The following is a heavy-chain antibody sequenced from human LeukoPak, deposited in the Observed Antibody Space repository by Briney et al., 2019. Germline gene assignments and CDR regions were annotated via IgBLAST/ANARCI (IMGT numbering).Heavy chain of an antibody. CDR3: AREALGYCSSTSCHRSLDY. D-gene: IGHD2-2*01. CDR2: IYYSGIT. CDR1: GGSISSGGYY. J-gene: IGHJ4*02. V-gene: IGHV4-31*03. Sequence: PSETLSLTCTVSGGSISSGGYYWSWIRQHPGKGLEWIGYIYYSGITHYNPSLKSRLTISEDTSKNQFSLKLNSVTAADTAVYYCAREALGYCSSTSCHRSLDYWGQGTLVTVSS.